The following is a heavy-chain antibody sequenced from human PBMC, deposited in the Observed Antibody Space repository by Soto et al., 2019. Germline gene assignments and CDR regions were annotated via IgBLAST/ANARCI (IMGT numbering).Heavy chain of an antibody. V-gene: IGHV4-34*01. D-gene: IGHD3-10*01. CDR1: GGSFSGYY. CDR3: ASTVELDFDY. CDR2: INHSGST. J-gene: IGHJ4*02. Sequence: SETLSLTCAVYGGSFSGYYWSWIRQPPGKGLEWIGEINHSGSTNYNPSLKSRVTISVDTSKNQFSLKLSSVTAADTAVYYCASTVELDFDYWGQGTLVTVSS.